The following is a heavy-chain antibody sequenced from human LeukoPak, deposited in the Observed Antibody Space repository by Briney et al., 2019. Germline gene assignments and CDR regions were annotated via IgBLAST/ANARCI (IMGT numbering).Heavy chain of an antibody. Sequence: GGSLRLTCAASGFTFSSYGMHWVRQAPGKGLKWVAFIRYDGSNKYYADSVKGRFTISRDNSKNTLYLQMNSLRAEDTAVYYCARDISGYSSSWYVGYFDYWGQGTLVTVSS. CDR1: GFTFSSYG. CDR2: IRYDGSNK. J-gene: IGHJ4*02. V-gene: IGHV3-30*02. D-gene: IGHD6-13*01. CDR3: ARDISGYSSSWYVGYFDY.